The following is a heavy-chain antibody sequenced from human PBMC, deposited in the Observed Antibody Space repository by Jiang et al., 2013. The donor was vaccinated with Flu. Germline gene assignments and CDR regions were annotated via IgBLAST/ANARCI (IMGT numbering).Heavy chain of an antibody. J-gene: IGHJ5*02. V-gene: IGHV1-69*01. CDR2: IIPIFGTA. D-gene: IGHD2-2*01. CDR1: GGTFSSYA. CDR3: ARDATPPNVVATPNWFDP. Sequence: EVKKPGSSVKVSCKASGGTFSSYAISWVRQAPGQGLEWMGGIIPIFGTANYAQKFQGRVTITADESTSTAYMELSSLRSEDTAVYYCARDATPPNVVATPNWFDPWGQGTLVTVSS.